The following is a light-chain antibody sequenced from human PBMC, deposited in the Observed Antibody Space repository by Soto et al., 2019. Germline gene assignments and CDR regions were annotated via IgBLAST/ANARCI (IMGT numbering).Light chain of an antibody. Sequence: DIQMTQSPSTLSAHVGDRVTTTCRASQSITNWVAWYQQKPGKAPKLLIYDASNLESGVPSRFSGGGSGTDFTLTVSSLQPDDFATYYCQQYNNYSPTFGQGTKVEV. CDR2: DAS. V-gene: IGKV1-5*01. CDR1: QSITNW. CDR3: QQYNNYSPT. J-gene: IGKJ1*01.